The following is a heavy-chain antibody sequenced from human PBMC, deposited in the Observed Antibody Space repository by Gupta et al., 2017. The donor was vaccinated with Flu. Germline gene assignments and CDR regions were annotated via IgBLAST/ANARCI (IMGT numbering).Heavy chain of an antibody. J-gene: IGHJ5*01. D-gene: IGHD2-15*01. V-gene: IGHV4-61*02. CDR3: ARVRSGGNWFDS. CDR1: GDSITSGDYY. Sequence: QVRLQESGPGLVKPLATLSLTCTVSGDSITSGDYYWNWVRQPAGRGLEWIGRIYASGATYYNAALDGRVTMPIETSKNQLSLKLISVTAADTAVYYCARVRSGGNWFDSWGQGTLVTVSS. CDR2: IYASGAT.